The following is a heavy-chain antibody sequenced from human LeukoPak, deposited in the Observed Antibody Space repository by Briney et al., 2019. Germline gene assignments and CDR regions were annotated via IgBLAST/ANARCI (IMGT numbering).Heavy chain of an antibody. D-gene: IGHD6-6*01. CDR2: IRYTGET. Sequence: GSLRLSCAASGLIFIQYSMNWVRQAPGKGLEWVSHIRYTGETFYADSVKGRFTISKDNAKNSLYLQMNSLRAEDTAVYYCARKCSSSHCFDYWGQGTLVTVSS. J-gene: IGHJ4*02. CDR3: ARKCSSSHCFDY. CDR1: GLIFIQYS. V-gene: IGHV3-48*04.